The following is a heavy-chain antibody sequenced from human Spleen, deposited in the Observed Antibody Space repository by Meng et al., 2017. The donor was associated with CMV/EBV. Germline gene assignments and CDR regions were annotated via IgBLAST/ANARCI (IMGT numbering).Heavy chain of an antibody. J-gene: IGHJ5*02. V-gene: IGHV3-7*01. CDR2: IERDGREK. CDR1: GFIFGDFW. D-gene: IGHD7-27*01. Sequence: LRASCEGSGFIFGDFWMNWVRQAPGKGLEWVASIERDGREKFYVDSVKGRFTISRDNARNTLYLQMNSLRDDDTAVYYCYMGHYSGAWGQGTLVTVSS. CDR3: YMGHYSGA.